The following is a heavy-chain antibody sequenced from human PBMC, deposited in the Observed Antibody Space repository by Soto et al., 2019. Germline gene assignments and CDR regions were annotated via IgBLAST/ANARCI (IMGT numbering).Heavy chain of an antibody. D-gene: IGHD6-13*01. Sequence: PSETLSLTCTVSGVSLGSSSYYWGWIRQSPGKGLEWSGNIYYSGNTFYNPSLKSRVTISVDTSKNQFYLHLSPVTAADTAIFYCASIAAPGTTHFDFWGQGTLVTVSS. CDR3: ASIAAPGTTHFDF. CDR1: GVSLGSSSYY. J-gene: IGHJ4*02. V-gene: IGHV4-39*01. CDR2: IYYSGNT.